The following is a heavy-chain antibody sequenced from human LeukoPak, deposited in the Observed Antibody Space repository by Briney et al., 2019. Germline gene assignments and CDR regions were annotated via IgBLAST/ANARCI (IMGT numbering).Heavy chain of an antibody. V-gene: IGHV4-39*01. Sequence: SETLSLTCTVSGGSISRTSHYWGWIRQPPENGLEWIGSMYYSGATYYNPSLKSRVTISLDTSKNQFSLTLTSVTAADTAVYYCVRLGRMGNVVYSGQGTLVPVSS. D-gene: IGHD3/OR15-3a*01. CDR1: GGSISRTSHY. CDR2: MYYSGAT. J-gene: IGHJ4*02. CDR3: VRLGRMGNVVY.